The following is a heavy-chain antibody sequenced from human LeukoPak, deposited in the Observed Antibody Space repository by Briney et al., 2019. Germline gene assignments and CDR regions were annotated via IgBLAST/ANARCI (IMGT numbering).Heavy chain of an antibody. V-gene: IGHV4-34*01. CDR2: INHSGST. CDR3: ARLAAYYYGSGSYNWFDP. CDR1: GGSFSGYY. D-gene: IGHD3-10*01. Sequence: SETLSLTCAVYGGSFSGYYWSWIRQPPGKGLEWIGEINHSGSTNYNPSLKSRVTISVDTSKNQFSLKLSSVTAADTAVYYCARLAAYYYGSGSYNWFDPWGQGTLVTVSS. J-gene: IGHJ5*02.